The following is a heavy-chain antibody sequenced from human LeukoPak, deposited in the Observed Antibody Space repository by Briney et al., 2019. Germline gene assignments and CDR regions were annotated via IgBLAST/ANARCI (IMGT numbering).Heavy chain of an antibody. J-gene: IGHJ6*02. CDR2: ISSSGSTI. D-gene: IGHD3-10*01. CDR1: GFTFSSYA. V-gene: IGHV3-48*04. CDR3: AREKLLWFGESYYYYGMDV. Sequence: PGGSLRLSCAASGFTFSSYAMSWVRQAPGKGLEWVSYISSSGSTIYYADSVKGRFTISRDNAKNSLYLQMNSLRAEDTAVYYCAREKLLWFGESYYYYGMDVWGQGTTVTVSS.